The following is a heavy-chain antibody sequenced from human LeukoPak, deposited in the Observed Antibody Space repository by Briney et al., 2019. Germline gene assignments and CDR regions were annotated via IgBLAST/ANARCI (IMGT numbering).Heavy chain of an antibody. CDR1: GFTFSSYG. D-gene: IGHD3-10*01. V-gene: IGHV3-23*01. CDR2: ISGSGGST. J-gene: IGHJ4*02. Sequence: GGSLRLSCAASGFTFSSYGMSWVRQAPGKGLEWVSAISGSGGSTYYADSVKGRFTISRDNSKNTLYLQMNSLRAEDTAVYYCAKALKGGSGIYFDYWGQGTLVTVSS. CDR3: AKALKGGSGIYFDY.